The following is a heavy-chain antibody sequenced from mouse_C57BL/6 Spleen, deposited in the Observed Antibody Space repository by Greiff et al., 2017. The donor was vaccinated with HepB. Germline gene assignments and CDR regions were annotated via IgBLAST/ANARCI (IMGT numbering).Heavy chain of an antibody. CDR2: ISYDGSN. V-gene: IGHV3-6*01. J-gene: IGHJ2*01. CDR1: GYSITSGYY. D-gene: IGHD2-4*01. CDR3: ASSPHDYDGMYYFDY. Sequence: DVQLQESGPGLVKPSQSLSLTCSVTGYSITSGYYWNWIRQFPGNKLEWMGYISYDGSNNYNPSLKNRISITRDTSKNQFFLKLNSVTTEDTATYYCASSPHDYDGMYYFDYWGQGTTLTVSS.